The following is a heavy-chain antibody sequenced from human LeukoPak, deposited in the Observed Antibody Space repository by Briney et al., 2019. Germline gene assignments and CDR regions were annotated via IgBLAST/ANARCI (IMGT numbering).Heavy chain of an antibody. CDR1: GYTFTSYG. CDR3: ARLPERSFTVTRENFDY. V-gene: IGHV1-18*01. J-gene: IGHJ4*02. D-gene: IGHD4-11*01. Sequence: GASVKVSCKASGYTFTSYGISWVRQAPGQGLDWMGWISAYNGNTNYAQKLQGRVTMTTDTSTSTAYMELRSLRSDDTAVYYCARLPERSFTVTRENFDYWGQETLVTVSS. CDR2: ISAYNGNT.